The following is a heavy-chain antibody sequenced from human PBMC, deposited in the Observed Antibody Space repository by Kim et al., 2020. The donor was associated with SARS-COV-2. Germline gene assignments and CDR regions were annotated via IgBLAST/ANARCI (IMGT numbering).Heavy chain of an antibody. CDR1: GYTFTSYA. Sequence: ASVKVSCKASGYTFTSYAMNWVRQAPGQGLEWMGWINTNTGNPTYAQGFTGRFVFSLDTSVSTAYLQISSLKAEDTAVYYCARRVRLRWEYYFDYWGQGTLVTVSS. V-gene: IGHV7-4-1*02. J-gene: IGHJ4*02. CDR3: ARRVRLRWEYYFDY. CDR2: INTNTGNP. D-gene: IGHD1-26*01.